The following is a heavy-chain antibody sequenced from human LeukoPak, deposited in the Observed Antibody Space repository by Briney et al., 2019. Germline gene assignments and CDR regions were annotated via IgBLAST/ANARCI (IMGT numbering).Heavy chain of an antibody. Sequence: SETLSLTCTVSGDSISSVNYYWRWIRQPPGKGLEWIGYISYSGTTYYNASLKSRLTISRDTSKNQFSLKLSSVTAADTAMYYCTRRMATTGRYYFDYWGQGTLVTVSS. V-gene: IGHV4-30-4*01. J-gene: IGHJ4*02. D-gene: IGHD1-1*01. CDR3: TRRMATTGRYYFDY. CDR2: ISYSGTT. CDR1: GDSISSVNYY.